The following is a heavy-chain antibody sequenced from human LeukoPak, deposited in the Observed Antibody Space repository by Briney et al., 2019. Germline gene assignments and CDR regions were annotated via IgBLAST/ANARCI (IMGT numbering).Heavy chain of an antibody. CDR3: AREDPQTTVPEGMDV. V-gene: IGHV4-59*01. Sequence: SETLSLTCTVSGGSISYYYWSWIRQSPGKGLEWIGYIYYTGTTNYNPSLKSRVTISVDTSKNQFSLQLRSVTAADTAVYYCAREDPQTTVPEGMDVWGQGTTVTVSS. CDR2: IYYTGTT. D-gene: IGHD4-17*01. J-gene: IGHJ6*02. CDR1: GGSISYYY.